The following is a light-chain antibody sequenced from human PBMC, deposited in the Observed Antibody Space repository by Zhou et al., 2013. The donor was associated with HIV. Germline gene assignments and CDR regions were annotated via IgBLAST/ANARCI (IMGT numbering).Light chain of an antibody. CDR2: AAS. V-gene: IGKV1-39*01. J-gene: IGKJ2*01. CDR1: QDISNC. CDR3: QQSYSTPYT. Sequence: DIQMTQSPSSLSASVGDRVTITCQANQDISNCLNWYQQKPGKAPKLLIYAASSLQSGVPSSFSGSGSGTDFTLTISSLQSEDFATYYCQQSYSTPYTFGQGTNLE.